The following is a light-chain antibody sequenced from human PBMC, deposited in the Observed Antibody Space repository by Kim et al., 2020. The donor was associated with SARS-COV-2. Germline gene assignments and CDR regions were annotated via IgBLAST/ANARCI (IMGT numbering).Light chain of an antibody. CDR3: QAWDSSTVV. J-gene: IGLJ2*01. V-gene: IGLV3-1*01. CDR1: ELGDKY. Sequence: APAGQSATTAGPGDELGDKYVGGYRRSPVRSPVLFIYEHNMRPLGFPQRFAGYNSGNTATLTISGTQAMDEADYYCQAWDSSTVVFGGGTQLTVL. CDR2: EHN.